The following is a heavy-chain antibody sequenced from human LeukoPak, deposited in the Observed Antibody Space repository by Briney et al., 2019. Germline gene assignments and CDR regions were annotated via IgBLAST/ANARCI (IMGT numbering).Heavy chain of an antibody. D-gene: IGHD5-12*01. J-gene: IGHJ5*02. CDR3: ASTRAYSGYDSWRGNWFDP. Sequence: PSETLSLTCTVSGVSVSSGSYYWSWIRQPPGKGLEWIGCVYYRGSTKYTPSLESRVTISTGTSQNQFSLRLSSVTAADTAVYYCASTRAYSGYDSWRGNWFDPWGQGTLVTVSS. CDR2: VYYRGST. CDR1: GVSVSSGSYY. V-gene: IGHV4-61*01.